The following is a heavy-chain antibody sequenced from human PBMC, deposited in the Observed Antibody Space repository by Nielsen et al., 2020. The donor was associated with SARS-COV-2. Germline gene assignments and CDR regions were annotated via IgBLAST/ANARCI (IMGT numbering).Heavy chain of an antibody. V-gene: IGHV4-30-4*01. D-gene: IGHD3-10*01. CDR1: GGSISSGDYY. Sequence: SEPLSLTCTVSGGSISSGDYYWSWIRQPPGKGLEWIGYIYYSGSTYYNPSLKSRVTISVDTSKNQFSLKLSSVTAADTAVYYCARGRNIPGSYYKKNGMDVWGQGTTVTVSS. CDR3: ARGRNIPGSYYKKNGMDV. J-gene: IGHJ6*02. CDR2: IYYSGST.